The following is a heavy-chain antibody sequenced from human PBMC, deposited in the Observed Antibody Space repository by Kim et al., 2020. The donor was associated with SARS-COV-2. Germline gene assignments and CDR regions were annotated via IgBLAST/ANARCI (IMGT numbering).Heavy chain of an antibody. CDR3: ARGPAVGSSGWYEGYNW. J-gene: IGHJ5*01. V-gene: IGHV3-30*04. Sequence: GGSLRLSCAASGFTFSSYAMHWVRQAPGKGLEWVAVISYDGSNKYYADSVKGRFTISRDNSKNTLYLQMNSLRAEDTAVYYCARGPAVGSSGWYEGYNW. CDR2: ISYDGSNK. D-gene: IGHD6-19*01. CDR1: GFTFSSYA.